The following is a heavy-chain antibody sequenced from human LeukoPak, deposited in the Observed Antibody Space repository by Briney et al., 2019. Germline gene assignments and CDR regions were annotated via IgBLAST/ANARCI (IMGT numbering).Heavy chain of an antibody. V-gene: IGHV3-30*03. CDR1: GLTFSRCG. Sequence: PGGSLRLSCAASGLTFSRCGMHWVRQAPGNGLEWVAVISYDGSTIYYADSVKGRFTISRDNSKNTQHLQMNSLRTEDTAVYYRAAPAIFAFDYWGQGTLVTVSS. D-gene: IGHD3-3*01. CDR2: ISYDGSTI. CDR3: AAPAIFAFDY. J-gene: IGHJ4*02.